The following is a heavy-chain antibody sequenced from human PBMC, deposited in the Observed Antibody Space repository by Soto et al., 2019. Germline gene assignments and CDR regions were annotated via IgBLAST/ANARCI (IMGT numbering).Heavy chain of an antibody. J-gene: IGHJ6*03. V-gene: IGHV6-1*01. CDR1: GDSVSSNSAA. CDR2: TYYRSRWYN. Sequence: SQTLSLTCAISGDSVSSNSAAWNWIRLSPSRGLEWLTRTYYRSRWYNDYAVSVRSRITVNPDTSKNQFSLQLTSVTPEDTAVYYCAGTTSHQWYYMDVWGKGTTVTVSS. CDR3: AGTTSHQWYYMDV. D-gene: IGHD1-7*01.